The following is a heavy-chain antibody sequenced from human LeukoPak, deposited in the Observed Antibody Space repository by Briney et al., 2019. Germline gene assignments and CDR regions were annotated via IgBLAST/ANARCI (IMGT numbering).Heavy chain of an antibody. CDR1: GGTFSSYA. CDR2: IIPIFGTA. D-gene: IGHD1-1*01. J-gene: IGHJ4*02. CDR3: ASYNWNYYLLIYFDY. V-gene: IGHV1-69*13. Sequence: SVKVSRKASGGTFSSYAISWVRQAPGQGLEWMGGIIPIFGTANYAQKFQGRVTITADESTSTAYMELSSLRSEDTAVYYCASYNWNYYLLIYFDYWGQGTLVTVSS.